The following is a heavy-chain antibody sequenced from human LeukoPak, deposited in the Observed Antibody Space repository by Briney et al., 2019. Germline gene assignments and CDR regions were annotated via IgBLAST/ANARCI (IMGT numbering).Heavy chain of an antibody. D-gene: IGHD6-19*01. CDR1: GFTVSSNY. CDR3: ASGYAGGWSSFHY. Sequence: PGGSLRLSCAASGFTVSSNYMSWVRQAPGKGLEWVSSISSSSSYIYYADSVKGRFTISRDNAKNSLYLQMNSLRGEDTAVYYCASGYAGGWSSFHYWGQGTLVTVSA. V-gene: IGHV3-21*01. J-gene: IGHJ4*02. CDR2: ISSSSSYI.